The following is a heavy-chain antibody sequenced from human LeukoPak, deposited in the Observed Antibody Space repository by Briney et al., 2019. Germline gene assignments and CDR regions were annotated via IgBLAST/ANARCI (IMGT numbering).Heavy chain of an antibody. CDR3: ARGFRGYGDFYFDY. J-gene: IGHJ4*02. Sequence: ASVKVSCKASGYTFTGYYMHWVRQAPGQGLEWMGWVNPNSGVTNYAQKFQGRVTMTSDTSISTAYMELSRLTSDDTAVYYRARGFRGYGDFYFDYWGQGTLVTVSS. CDR1: GYTFTGYY. D-gene: IGHD4-17*01. CDR2: VNPNSGVT. V-gene: IGHV1-2*02.